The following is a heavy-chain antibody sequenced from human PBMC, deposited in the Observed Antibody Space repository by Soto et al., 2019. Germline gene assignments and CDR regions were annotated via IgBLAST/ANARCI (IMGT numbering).Heavy chain of an antibody. CDR3: ARAIVGVVLARYSMDV. J-gene: IGHJ6*02. D-gene: IGHD3-3*01. CDR2: IFYSGST. CDR1: GGSISNNDYY. V-gene: IGHV4-30-4*01. Sequence: QVQLQESGPGLVKPSQTLALTCTVSGGSISNNDYYWSWIRQPPGKGLECIGYIFYSGSTYYNPSPESRITMSVDTSKNPFSLQLSSVTPADTAVYFCARAIVGVVLARYSMDVWGQGTTVTVSS.